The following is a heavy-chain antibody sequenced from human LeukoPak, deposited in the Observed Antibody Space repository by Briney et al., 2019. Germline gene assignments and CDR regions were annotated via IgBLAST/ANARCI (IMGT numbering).Heavy chain of an antibody. Sequence: GGSLRLSCAASGFTFSSYSVNWVRQAPGKGLEWVSSISSSSSYIYYADSVKGRFTISRDNAKNSLYLQMNSLRAEDTAVYYCARARGRTTRHWGQGTLVTVSS. CDR1: GFTFSSYS. V-gene: IGHV3-21*01. CDR2: ISSSSSYI. D-gene: IGHD2/OR15-2a*01. CDR3: ARARGRTTRH. J-gene: IGHJ4*02.